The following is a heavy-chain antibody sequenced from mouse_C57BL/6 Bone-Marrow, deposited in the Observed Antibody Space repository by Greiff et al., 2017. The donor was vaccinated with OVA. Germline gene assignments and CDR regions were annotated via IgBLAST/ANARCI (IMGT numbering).Heavy chain of an antibody. CDR1: GYTFTDYY. D-gene: IGHD2-1*01. CDR3: ARAYGNYEYYYAMDY. Sequence: EVKLQQSGPELVKPGASVKISCKASGYTFTDYYMNWVKQSHGKSLEWIGDINPNNGGTSYNQKFKGKATLTVDKSSSTAYMELRSLTSEDSAVYYCARAYGNYEYYYAMDYWGQGTSVTVSS. J-gene: IGHJ4*01. V-gene: IGHV1-26*01. CDR2: INPNNGGT.